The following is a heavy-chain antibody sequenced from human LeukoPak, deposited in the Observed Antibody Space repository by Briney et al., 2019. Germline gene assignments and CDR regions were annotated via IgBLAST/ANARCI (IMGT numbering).Heavy chain of an antibody. V-gene: IGHV4-34*01. J-gene: IGHJ4*02. CDR1: GGSFSGYY. Sequence: SETLSLTCAVYGGSFSGYYWSWIRQPPGKGLEWIGEINHSGSTNYNPSLKSRVTISVDTSKNQFSLKLSSVTAADTAVYYCAREDGSGSYYNDYWGQGTLVTVSS. D-gene: IGHD3-10*01. CDR2: INHSGST. CDR3: AREDGSGSYYNDY.